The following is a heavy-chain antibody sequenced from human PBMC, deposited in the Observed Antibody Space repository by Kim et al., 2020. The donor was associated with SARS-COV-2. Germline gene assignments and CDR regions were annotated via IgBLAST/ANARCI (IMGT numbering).Heavy chain of an antibody. V-gene: IGHV3-48*04. Sequence: GGSLRLSCAASGFTFSSYSMNWVRQAPGKGLEWVSYISSSSSTIYYADSVKGRFTISRDNAKNSLYLQMNSLRAEDTAVYYCARDLSGGLTILWFTGDYYYYGMDVWGQGTTVTVSS. CDR3: ARDLSGGLTILWFTGDYYYYGMDV. CDR1: GFTFSSYS. CDR2: ISSSSSTI. D-gene: IGHD3-10*01. J-gene: IGHJ6*02.